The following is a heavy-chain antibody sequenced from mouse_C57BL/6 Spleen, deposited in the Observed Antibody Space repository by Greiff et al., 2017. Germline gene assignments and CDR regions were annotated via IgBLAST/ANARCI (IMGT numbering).Heavy chain of an antibody. J-gene: IGHJ3*01. V-gene: IGHV1-72*01. CDR3: ARAYYGSSYEEAWFAY. CDR1: GYTFTSYW. D-gene: IGHD1-1*01. Sequence: QVQLQQSGAELVKPGASVKLSCKASGYTFTSYWMHWVKQRPGRGLEWIGRIDPNSGGTKYNEKFKSKATLTVDKPSSTAYMQLSSLTSEDSAVYYCARAYYGSSYEEAWFAYWGQGTLVTVSA. CDR2: IDPNSGGT.